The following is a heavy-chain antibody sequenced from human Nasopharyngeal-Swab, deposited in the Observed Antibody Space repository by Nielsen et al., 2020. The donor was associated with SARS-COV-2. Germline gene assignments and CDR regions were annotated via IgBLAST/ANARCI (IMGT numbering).Heavy chain of an antibody. CDR2: ISSNGGST. Sequence: VRQAPGKGLEYVSAISSNGGSTYYANSVKGRFTISRDNSKNTLYLQMGSLRAEGMAVYYCARGGSYYYYYGMDVWGQGTTVTVSS. J-gene: IGHJ6*02. CDR3: ARGGSYYYYYGMDV. D-gene: IGHD3-16*01. V-gene: IGHV3-64*01.